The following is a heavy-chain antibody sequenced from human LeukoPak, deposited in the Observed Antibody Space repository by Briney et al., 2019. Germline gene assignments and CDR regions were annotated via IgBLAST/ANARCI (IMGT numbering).Heavy chain of an antibody. J-gene: IGHJ6*02. V-gene: IGHV3-9*01. CDR2: ISWNSGSI. CDR1: GFTFDDYA. D-gene: IGHD2/OR15-2a*01. Sequence: PGGSLRLSCAASGFTFDDYAMHWVRQAPGKGLEWVSGISWNSGSIDYADSVKGRFTISRDNAKNSLYLQMNSLRAEDTALYYCAKDGSTQSRAPYYYGMDVWGQGTTVTVSS. CDR3: AKDGSTQSRAPYYYGMDV.